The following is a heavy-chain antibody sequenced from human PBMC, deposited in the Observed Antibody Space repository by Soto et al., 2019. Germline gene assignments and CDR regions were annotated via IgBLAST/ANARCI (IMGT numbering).Heavy chain of an antibody. CDR3: ARSSGGVFGIIIEGSNWLAP. V-gene: IGHV3-21*04. D-gene: IGHD3-16*02. J-gene: IGHJ5*02. CDR2: ISGTSTYI. Sequence: PGGSLRLSCAASGFTFSSYIMDWVRQAPGKGLEWVSSISGTSTYIYYADSVKGRFTISRDNAKSSLYLQMNSLRSEDTAVYYYARSSGGVFGIIIEGSNWLAPWGQGSLVTVSS. CDR1: GFTFSSYI.